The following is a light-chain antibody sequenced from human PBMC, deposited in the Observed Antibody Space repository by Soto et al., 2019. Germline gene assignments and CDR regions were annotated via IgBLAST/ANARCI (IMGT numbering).Light chain of an antibody. V-gene: IGLV1-47*01. Sequence: QSVLTQSPSASGTPGQRVSISCSGSRSNIGSNNVYWYQHFPGSAPRFLIYPNSPRPSGVPDRFSASKSGTSASLVISGLRPEDEATYYCATWDDSPSGRSWVFGGGTKVTVL. J-gene: IGLJ3*02. CDR1: RSNIGSNN. CDR3: ATWDDSPSGRSWV. CDR2: PNS.